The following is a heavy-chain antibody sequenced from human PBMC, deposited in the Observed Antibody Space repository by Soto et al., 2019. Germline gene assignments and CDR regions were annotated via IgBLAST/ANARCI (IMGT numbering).Heavy chain of an antibody. CDR1: GFTFSSYA. CDR2: ISYDGSNK. Sequence: PGGSLRLSCAASGFTFSSYAMHWVRQAPGKGLEWVAVISYDGSNKYYADSVKGRFTISRDNSKNTLYLQMNSLRAEDTAVYYCARDGGIYDSSGYSYFDYWGQGTLVTLSS. D-gene: IGHD3-22*01. V-gene: IGHV3-30-3*01. J-gene: IGHJ4*02. CDR3: ARDGGIYDSSGYSYFDY.